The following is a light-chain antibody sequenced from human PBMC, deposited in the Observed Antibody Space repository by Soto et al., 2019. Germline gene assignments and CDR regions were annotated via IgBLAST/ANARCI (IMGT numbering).Light chain of an antibody. CDR2: EVS. V-gene: IGLV2-14*01. Sequence: QSVLTQPASVSGSPGQSITISCTGTSSDVGGYKYVSWYRQHPGKAPKLMIYEVSNRPSGVSNRFSGSKSGNTASLTISGLQAEDEADYYCFSYASSTSLVFGGGTKLTVL. CDR3: FSYASSTSLV. J-gene: IGLJ2*01. CDR1: SSDVGGYKY.